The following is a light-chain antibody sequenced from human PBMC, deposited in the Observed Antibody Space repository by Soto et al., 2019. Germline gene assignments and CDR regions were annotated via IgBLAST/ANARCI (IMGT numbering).Light chain of an antibody. V-gene: IGKV1-5*01. CDR3: QQYNSYSGP. CDR1: QSISSW. J-gene: IGKJ1*01. Sequence: EIEVTQSPSTLSASVGDRVTITCRASQSISSWLAWYQQKPGKAPKLLIYDASSLESGVPSRFSGSGSGTEFTLTISSLQPDDFATYYCQQYNSYSGPFGQGTKVDIK. CDR2: DAS.